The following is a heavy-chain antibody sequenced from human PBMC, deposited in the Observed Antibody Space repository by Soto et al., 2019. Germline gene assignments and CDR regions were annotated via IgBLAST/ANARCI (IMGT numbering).Heavy chain of an antibody. CDR1: GGTFSSYT. D-gene: IGHD2-2*01. V-gene: IGHV1-69*02. CDR3: ATGGRMYPLLSGAPSYYYYYMDV. CDR2: IIPILGIA. Sequence: QVQLVQSGAEVKKPGSSVKVSCKASGGTFSSYTISWVRQAPGQGLEWMGRIIPILGIANYAQKFQGRVTITADKSTSTAYMELSSLRSEDTAVYYCATGGRMYPLLSGAPSYYYYYMDVWGKGTTVTVSS. J-gene: IGHJ6*03.